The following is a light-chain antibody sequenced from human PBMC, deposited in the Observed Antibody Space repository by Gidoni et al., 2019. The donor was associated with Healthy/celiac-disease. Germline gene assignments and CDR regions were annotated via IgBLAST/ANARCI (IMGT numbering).Light chain of an antibody. Sequence: EIVMTQSPATLSVSPGERATLSCRASQSVSSNLAWYQQKPGQAPRLLIYGASTRATGIPAMFSGSGSGTEFTLTISRLQSEDFAVYYCQQYNNWHAWTFGQGTKVEIK. J-gene: IGKJ1*01. V-gene: IGKV3-15*01. CDR3: QQYNNWHAWT. CDR1: QSVSSN. CDR2: GAS.